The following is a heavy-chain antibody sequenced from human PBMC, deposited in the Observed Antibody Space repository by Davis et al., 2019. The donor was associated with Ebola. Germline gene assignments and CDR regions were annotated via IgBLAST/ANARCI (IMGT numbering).Heavy chain of an antibody. Sequence: GGSLRLSCAAFGFTFSSYGMSWVRQAPGKGLEWVSGINCNGGSTGYADSVKGRFTISRDTAKNSLYLQMNSLRAEDTALYHFARGDYIFYYYGMDVWGQGTTVTVSS. CDR1: GFTFSSYG. D-gene: IGHD4-11*01. J-gene: IGHJ6*02. CDR2: INCNGGST. CDR3: ARGDYIFYYYGMDV. V-gene: IGHV3-20*01.